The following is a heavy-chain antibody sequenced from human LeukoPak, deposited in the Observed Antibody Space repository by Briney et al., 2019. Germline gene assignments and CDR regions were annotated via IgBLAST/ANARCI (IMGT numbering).Heavy chain of an antibody. V-gene: IGHV1-2*02. Sequence: GASVKVSCKASGYTFTGYYMHWVRQAPGQGLEWMGWINPNSGGTNYAQKFQGRVTMTRDTSISTAHMELSRLRSDDTAVYYCARGPLPYYDFWSGYYSKEHYYYGMDVWGQGTTVTVSS. CDR1: GYTFTGYY. D-gene: IGHD3-3*01. J-gene: IGHJ6*02. CDR3: ARGPLPYYDFWSGYYSKEHYYYGMDV. CDR2: INPNSGGT.